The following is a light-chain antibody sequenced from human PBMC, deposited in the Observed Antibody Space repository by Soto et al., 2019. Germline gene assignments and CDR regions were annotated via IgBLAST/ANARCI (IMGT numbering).Light chain of an antibody. CDR1: SSDVGGYNS. CDR3: NSYTSTGAYV. J-gene: IGLJ1*01. Sequence: QSVLTQPASVSGSPGQSITISCTGTSSDVGGYNSVSWYQQHPGKAPKLIIYEVNNRPSGVSNRFSASKSANTASLTISGLQADDEADYYCNSYTSTGAYVFGTGTKLTVL. CDR2: EVN. V-gene: IGLV2-14*01.